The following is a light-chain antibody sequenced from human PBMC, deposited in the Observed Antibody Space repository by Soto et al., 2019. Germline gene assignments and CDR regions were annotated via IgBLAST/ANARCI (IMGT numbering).Light chain of an antibody. Sequence: VQRAHSPSGLASCRGGMYILAGGAGQSISNYLNWYQHKPGKAPKLLIYSASSLQSGVPSRFSGSGSGTEFTLTISSLQSEDFAVYYCHQYNHWLTWTFGQGTKVDIK. CDR2: SAS. CDR3: HQYNHWLTWT. CDR1: QSISNY. V-gene: IGKV1-39*01. J-gene: IGKJ1*01.